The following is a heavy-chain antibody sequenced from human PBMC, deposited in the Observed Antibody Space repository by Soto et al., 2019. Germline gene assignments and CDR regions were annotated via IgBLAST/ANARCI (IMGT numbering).Heavy chain of an antibody. Sequence: PSETLSLTCAVSGGSISSSNWWSWVRQSPGKGLEWIGEIYHSGSTNYNPSLKSRVTISVDKSKNQFSLKLSSVTAADTAVYYCASIAAAGNLWFDPWGQGTLVTVSS. D-gene: IGHD6-13*01. CDR3: ASIAAAGNLWFDP. J-gene: IGHJ5*02. CDR1: GGSISSSNW. V-gene: IGHV4-4*02. CDR2: IYHSGST.